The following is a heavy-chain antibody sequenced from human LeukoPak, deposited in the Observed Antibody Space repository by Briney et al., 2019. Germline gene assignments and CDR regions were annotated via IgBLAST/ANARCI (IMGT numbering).Heavy chain of an antibody. CDR3: ARERRGQYYFDY. D-gene: IGHD3/OR15-3a*01. CDR1: GGSISSGGYY. V-gene: IGHV4-31*03. J-gene: IGHJ4*02. Sequence: PSQTLSLTCTVSGGSISSGGYYWSWIRQHPGKGLEWIGYIYYSGSTYYNPSLKSRVTISVDTSKNQFSLKLSSVTAADTAVYYCARERRGQYYFDYWGQGTLVTVSS. CDR2: IYYSGST.